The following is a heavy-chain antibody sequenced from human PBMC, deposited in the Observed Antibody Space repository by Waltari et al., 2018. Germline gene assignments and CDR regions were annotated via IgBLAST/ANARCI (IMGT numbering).Heavy chain of an antibody. D-gene: IGHD5-12*01. CDR3: AKEVAYGSILDS. CDR1: GFTFSTYT. Sequence: EVQLVETGGGLVQPGGYLRLSCAASGFTFSTYTMQWVRQAPGKGLEWVSAISSGGDTTNYAVSAKGRFTISRDNSKNTLSLQMNSLRLEDTAVYYCAKEVAYGSILDSWGQGVLVTVSS. J-gene: IGHJ4*02. V-gene: IGHV3-23*04. CDR2: ISSGGDTT.